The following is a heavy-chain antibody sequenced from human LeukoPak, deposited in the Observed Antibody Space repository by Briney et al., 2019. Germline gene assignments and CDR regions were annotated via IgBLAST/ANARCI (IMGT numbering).Heavy chain of an antibody. J-gene: IGHJ6*03. CDR3: ARDRRPNYYYMDV. CDR1: GFTVSSNY. Sequence: GGSLRLSCAASGFTVSSNYRSWVRQAPGKGLEWVSVIYSGGSTYYADSVKGRFTISRDNSKNTLYLQMNSLRAEDTAVYYCARDRRPNYYYMDVWGKGTTVTVSS. CDR2: IYSGGST. V-gene: IGHV3-53*01. D-gene: IGHD6-6*01.